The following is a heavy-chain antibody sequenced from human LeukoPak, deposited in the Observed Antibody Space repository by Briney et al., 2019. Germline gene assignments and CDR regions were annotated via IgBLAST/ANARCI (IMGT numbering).Heavy chain of an antibody. CDR2: INSDGSSA. D-gene: IGHD6-13*01. CDR3: ARGRGSWYGVYFDY. CDR1: GFTFDDYA. Sequence: PGGSLRLSCAASGFTFDDYAMHWVRHAPGKGLVWVSRINSDGSSASYADSVKGRFTISRDNAKNSLYLQMNSLRTEDTAVYYCARGRGSWYGVYFDYWGQGTLVTVSS. V-gene: IGHV3-74*01. J-gene: IGHJ4*02.